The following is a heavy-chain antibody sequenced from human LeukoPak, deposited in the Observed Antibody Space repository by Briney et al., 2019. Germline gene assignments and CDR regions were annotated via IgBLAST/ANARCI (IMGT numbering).Heavy chain of an antibody. V-gene: IGHV1-8*01. CDR3: AVPEGQGYCSNTSCSSLDV. J-gene: IGHJ6*02. CDR2: MNPSSGNA. CDR1: GYTFTTYD. Sequence: ASVKVSCKASGYTFTTYDVNWVRQATGQGLEWMGWMNPSSGNAGYAQKFQGRVTMTRGTAIRTAFLELNSLTSEDTAVYYCAVPEGQGYCSNTSCSSLDVWGQGTTVIVSS. D-gene: IGHD2-2*01.